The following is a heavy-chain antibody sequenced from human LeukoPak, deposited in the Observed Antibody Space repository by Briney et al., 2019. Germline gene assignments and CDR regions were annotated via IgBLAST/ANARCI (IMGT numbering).Heavy chain of an antibody. V-gene: IGHV1-69*13. CDR3: ARGVVVIPRGNRFDP. J-gene: IGHJ5*02. CDR1: GYTFTSYY. CDR2: IIPIFGTA. D-gene: IGHD3-22*01. Sequence: ASVKVSCKASGYTFTSYYMHWVRQAPGQGLEWMGGIIPIFGTANYAQKFQGRVTITADESTSTAYMELSSLRSEDTAVYYCARGVVVIPRGNRFDPWGQGTLVTVSS.